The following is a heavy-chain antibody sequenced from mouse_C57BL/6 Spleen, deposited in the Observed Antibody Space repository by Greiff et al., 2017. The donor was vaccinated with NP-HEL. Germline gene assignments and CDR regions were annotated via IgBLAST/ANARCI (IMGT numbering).Heavy chain of an antibody. Sequence: VQLQESGAELVKPGASVKISCKASGYAFSSYWMNWVKQRPGKGLEWIGQIYPGAGDTNYNGKFKGKATLTADKSSSTAYMQLSSLTSEDSAVYFCAREDTVYYFDYWGHGTTLTVSS. J-gene: IGHJ2*01. CDR2: IYPGAGDT. CDR3: AREDTVYYFDY. D-gene: IGHD1-1*01. CDR1: GYAFSSYW. V-gene: IGHV1-80*01.